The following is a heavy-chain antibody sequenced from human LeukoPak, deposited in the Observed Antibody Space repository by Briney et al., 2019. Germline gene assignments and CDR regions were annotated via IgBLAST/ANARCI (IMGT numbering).Heavy chain of an antibody. CDR3: ASHKGRDSSGWYLAFDY. D-gene: IGHD6-19*01. V-gene: IGHV3-53*01. Sequence: GGSLRLSCAASGFTVSSNYMSWVRQAPGKGLEWVSVIYSGGSTYYADSVKGRFTISRDNSKNTLYLQMNSLRAEDTAVYYCASHKGRDSSGWYLAFDYWGQGTLVTVSS. J-gene: IGHJ4*02. CDR2: IYSGGST. CDR1: GFTVSSNY.